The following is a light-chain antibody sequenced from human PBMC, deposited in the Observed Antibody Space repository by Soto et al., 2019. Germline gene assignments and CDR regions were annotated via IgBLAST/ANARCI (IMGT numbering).Light chain of an antibody. J-gene: IGLJ2*01. V-gene: IGLV1-51*01. CDR3: ATWDRSLSVGV. Sequence: QSVLTQPPSVSAAPGQKVTISCSGSSSNIGNNYVFWYQQLPGTAPKLLIYYNDKRPSAIPDRFSGSKSGTSATLGITGLQTGDEADYYCATWDRSLSVGVFGGGTKLTVL. CDR2: YND. CDR1: SSNIGNNY.